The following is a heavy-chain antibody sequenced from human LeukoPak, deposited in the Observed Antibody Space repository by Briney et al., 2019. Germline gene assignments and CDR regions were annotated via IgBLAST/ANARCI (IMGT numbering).Heavy chain of an antibody. CDR2: IIPIFGTA. V-gene: IGHV1-69*13. CDR1: GGTFSSYA. J-gene: IGHJ4*02. Sequence: ASVKVSCKASGGTFSSYAISWVRQAPGRGLEWMGGIIPIFGTANYAQKFQGRVTITADESTSTAYMELSSLRSEDTAVYYCARDRSDYDSSGYLSSWGQGTLVTVSS. D-gene: IGHD3-22*01. CDR3: ARDRSDYDSSGYLSS.